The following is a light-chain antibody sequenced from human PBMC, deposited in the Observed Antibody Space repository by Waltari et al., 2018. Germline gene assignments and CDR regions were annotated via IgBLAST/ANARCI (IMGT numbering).Light chain of an antibody. Sequence: EIVLTQSPGTLSLSPGERATLSCWASQSLNSRSLAWYQQKPGQPPRLLIYGASSRAAGIPDRFSGSGSGTDFTLTISRLEPEDFAVYHCQQYGSLSYIFGQGTKVEIK. CDR2: GAS. V-gene: IGKV3-20*01. CDR3: QQYGSLSYI. J-gene: IGKJ2*01. CDR1: QSLNSRS.